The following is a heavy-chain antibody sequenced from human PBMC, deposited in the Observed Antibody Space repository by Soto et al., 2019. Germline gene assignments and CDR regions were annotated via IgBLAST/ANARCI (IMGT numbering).Heavy chain of an antibody. CDR3: ARDHIYDYIWGSYRLRAFDI. J-gene: IGHJ3*02. V-gene: IGHV4-4*02. CDR2: IYHSGST. Sequence: QVQLQESGPGLVKPSGTLSLTCAVSSGSISSSNWWRWVRQPPGKGLEWIGEIYHSGSTNYNPSLKSRVTISVDKSKNQFSLKLSYVTAADTAVYYCARDHIYDYIWGSYRLRAFDIWGQGTMVTVSS. CDR1: SGSISSSNW. D-gene: IGHD3-16*02.